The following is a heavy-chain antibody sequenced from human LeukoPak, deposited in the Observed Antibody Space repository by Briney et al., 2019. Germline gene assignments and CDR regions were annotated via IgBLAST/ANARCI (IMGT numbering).Heavy chain of an antibody. CDR2: IYYSGST. Sequence: SETLSLTCTVSGGSVSSGSYYWSWIRQPPGKGLEWIGYIYYSGSTNYNPSLKSRVTISVDTSKNQFSLKLSSVTAADTAVYYCARDPVIYGMDVRGQGTTVTVSS. J-gene: IGHJ6*02. CDR3: ARDPVIYGMDV. V-gene: IGHV4-61*01. D-gene: IGHD2-21*01. CDR1: GGSVSSGSYY.